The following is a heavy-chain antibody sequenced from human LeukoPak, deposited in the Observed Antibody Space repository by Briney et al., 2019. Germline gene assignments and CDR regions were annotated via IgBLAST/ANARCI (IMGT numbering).Heavy chain of an antibody. CDR2: ISSSSSYM. J-gene: IGHJ4*02. CDR3: ESGFYYYSPIH. Sequence: GVSLRLSCAASGFTFSSYSMNWVRQAPGKGLEWVSYISSSSSYMYHVDSVKGRFTISRTNAKNLLYLQMNSLRAEDTAVYYCESGFYYYSPIHWGQGTLVTASS. CDR1: GFTFSSYS. D-gene: IGHD3-22*01. V-gene: IGHV3-21*01.